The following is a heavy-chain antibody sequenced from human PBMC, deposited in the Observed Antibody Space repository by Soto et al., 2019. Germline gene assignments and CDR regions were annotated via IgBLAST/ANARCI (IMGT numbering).Heavy chain of an antibody. CDR3: ARDGSKWLKYGYFDL. D-gene: IGHD5-12*01. J-gene: IGHJ2*01. V-gene: IGHV3-21*01. CDR1: GFTFSTYC. Sequence: VQLVESGGGLVKPGGSLRLSCAASGFTFSTYCMNWVRQASGRGLEWVSYISESSSHIYYGDSVRGRFIISRDNAKNSVYLQMNSLRAEDTAVYYCARDGSKWLKYGYFDLWGRGTLVTVSS. CDR2: ISESSSHI.